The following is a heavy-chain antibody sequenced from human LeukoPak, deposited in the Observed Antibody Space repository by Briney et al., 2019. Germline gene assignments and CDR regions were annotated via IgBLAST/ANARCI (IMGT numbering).Heavy chain of an antibody. J-gene: IGHJ6*03. CDR1: GYTFTSCW. CDR3: ARDFGINYGDYYYYYMDV. CDR2: INPNGGRT. V-gene: IGHV1-46*01. D-gene: IGHD4-17*01. Sequence: ASVKVSCKASGYTFTSCWMHWVRQAPGQGLEWLGVINPNGGRTTYTQNFQGRVTMTRDTSTTTVYMELSRLRSEDTAVYYCARDFGINYGDYYYYYMDVWGKGTTVTVSS.